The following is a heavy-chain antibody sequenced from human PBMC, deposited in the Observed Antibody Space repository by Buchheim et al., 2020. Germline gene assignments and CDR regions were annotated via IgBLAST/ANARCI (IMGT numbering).Heavy chain of an antibody. J-gene: IGHJ4*02. V-gene: IGHV3-23*01. Sequence: EVQLLESGGGLVRPGGSLRLSCAASGFTFSSYAMSWVRQAPGEGLEWVSAISGSGGSTYFADSVKGRFPISRANSKTTRYLQMNSLRAEDTAVYYCASDYFLYYFDYWGQGTL. D-gene: IGHD2/OR15-2a*01. CDR2: ISGSGGST. CDR1: GFTFSSYA. CDR3: ASDYFLYYFDY.